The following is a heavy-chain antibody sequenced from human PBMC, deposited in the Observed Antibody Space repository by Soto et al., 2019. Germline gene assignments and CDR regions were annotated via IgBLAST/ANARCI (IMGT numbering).Heavy chain of an antibody. D-gene: IGHD3-9*01. CDR3: ARPHYDILTGYRY. CDR1: GYSFTSYW. J-gene: IGHJ4*02. CDR2: IYPGDSDT. V-gene: IGHV5-51*01. Sequence: GESLKISCKGSGYSFTSYWIGWVRQMPGKGLEWMGIIYPGDSDTRYSPSFQGQVTIAADKSISTAYLQWSSLKASDTAMYYCARPHYDILTGYRYWGQGTLVTVS.